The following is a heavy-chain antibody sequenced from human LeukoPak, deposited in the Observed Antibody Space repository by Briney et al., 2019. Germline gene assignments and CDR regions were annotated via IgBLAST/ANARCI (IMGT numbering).Heavy chain of an antibody. CDR2: IYTSGST. CDR3: AREDYDFRSGYSTFDY. J-gene: IGHJ4*02. Sequence: SETLSLTCTVSGGSISSGSYYWSWIRQPAWKGLEWLGRIYTSGSTNYNPSLKSRVTISVDTSKNQFPLKLSSVTAADTAVYYCAREDYDFRSGYSTFDYWGQGTLVTVSS. CDR1: GGSISSGSYY. V-gene: IGHV4-61*02. D-gene: IGHD3-3*01.